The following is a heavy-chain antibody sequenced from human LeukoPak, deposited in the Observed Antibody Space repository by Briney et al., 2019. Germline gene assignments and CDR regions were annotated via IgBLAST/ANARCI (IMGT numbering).Heavy chain of an antibody. D-gene: IGHD6-13*01. Sequence: ASVKVSCKASVSTFTSYDINWVRQATGQGLEWMGWMNPNSGNTGYAQKFQGRVTMTRNTSISTAYMELSSLRSEDTAVYYCARGQRRQLVVYWGQGTLVTVSS. CDR3: ARGQRRQLVVY. J-gene: IGHJ4*02. CDR2: MNPNSGNT. CDR1: VSTFTSYD. V-gene: IGHV1-8*01.